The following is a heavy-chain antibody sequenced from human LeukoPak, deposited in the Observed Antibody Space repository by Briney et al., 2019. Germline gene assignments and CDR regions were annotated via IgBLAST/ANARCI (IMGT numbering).Heavy chain of an antibody. CDR1: GYTFTSYY. Sequence: GASVKVSCKASGYTFTSYYMHWVRQAPGQGLEWMGIINPSGGGTSYAQKFQGRVTMTRDTSTSTVYMELSSLRSEDTAVYYCARERITGTTWHAFDIWGQGTMVTVSS. V-gene: IGHV1-46*01. CDR3: ARERITGTTWHAFDI. D-gene: IGHD1-7*01. J-gene: IGHJ3*02. CDR2: INPSGGGT.